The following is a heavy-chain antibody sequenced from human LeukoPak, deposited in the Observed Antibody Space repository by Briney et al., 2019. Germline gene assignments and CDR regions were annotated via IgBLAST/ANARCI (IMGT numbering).Heavy chain of an antibody. D-gene: IGHD3-9*01. Sequence: ASVKVSCKVSGYTLTELSMHWVRQAPGKGLEWMGGFDPEDGETIYAQKFQGRVTMTEDTSTDTAYMELSSLRSEDTAVYYCARASGGDDILTGYPGPDYWYFDLWGRGTLVTVSS. CDR1: GYTLTELS. CDR2: FDPEDGET. V-gene: IGHV1-24*01. CDR3: ARASGGDDILTGYPGPDYWYFDL. J-gene: IGHJ2*01.